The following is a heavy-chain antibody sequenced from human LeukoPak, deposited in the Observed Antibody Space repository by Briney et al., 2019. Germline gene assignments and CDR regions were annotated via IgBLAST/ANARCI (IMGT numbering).Heavy chain of an antibody. CDR2: ISSSGSTI. CDR1: GFTFSDYY. V-gene: IGHV3-11*04. J-gene: IGHJ4*02. D-gene: IGHD3-10*01. CDR3: AIWFGELNY. Sequence: PGGSLRLSCAASGFTFSDYYMSWIRQAPGKGLEWVSYISSSGSTIYYADSVKGRFTISRDNVQSSLYLQMNDLRAEDTAVYYCAIWFGELNYWGQGTLVTVSS.